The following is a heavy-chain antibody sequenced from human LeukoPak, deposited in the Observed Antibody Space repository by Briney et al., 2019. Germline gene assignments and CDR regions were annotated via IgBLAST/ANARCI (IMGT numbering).Heavy chain of an antibody. CDR1: GFTFSSYD. D-gene: IGHD5-18*01. CDR3: ARDTIQPGGEGFDY. V-gene: IGHV3-13*01. J-gene: IGHJ4*02. CDR2: IGTAGDT. Sequence: PGGSLRLSCAASGFTFSSYDMHWVRQATGKGLEWVSAIGTAGDTYYPGSVKGRFTISRENAKNSLYLQMNSLRAGDTAVYYCARDTIQPGGEGFDYWGQGTLVTVSS.